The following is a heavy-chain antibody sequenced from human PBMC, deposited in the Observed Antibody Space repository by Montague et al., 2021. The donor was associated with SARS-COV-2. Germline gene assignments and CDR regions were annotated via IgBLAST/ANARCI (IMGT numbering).Heavy chain of an antibody. CDR1: GFTFSSYD. D-gene: IGHD4-23*01. CDR3: ARAGLGGAYYYYYGMDV. J-gene: IGHJ6*02. V-gene: IGHV3-13*01. CDR2: IGTAGDT. Sequence: SLRLSCAASGFTFSSYDMHWVRQATGKGLEWVSAIGTAGDTYYPGSVKGRFTISRENAKNSLYLQMNSLRAGDTAVYYCARAGLGGAYYYYYGMDVWGPGTTVTVSS.